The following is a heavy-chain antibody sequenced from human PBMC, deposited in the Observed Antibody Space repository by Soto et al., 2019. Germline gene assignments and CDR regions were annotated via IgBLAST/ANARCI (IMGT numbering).Heavy chain of an antibody. V-gene: IGHV1-3*01. CDR3: VRRHVSATGIDWFEP. J-gene: IGHJ5*02. CDR2: INAANGDT. D-gene: IGHD6-13*01. CDR1: GYTFTSDV. Sequence: ASLKVSCKASGYTFTSDVIHWVRQATGQRLEWMGWINAANGDTKYSPKFQGRVTITRDTSASTAYMELSSLRSEDTAVYYCVRRHVSATGIDWFEPWGQGTLVTVS.